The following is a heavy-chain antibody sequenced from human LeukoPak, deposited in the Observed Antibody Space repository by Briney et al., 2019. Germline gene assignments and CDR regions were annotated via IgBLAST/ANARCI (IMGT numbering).Heavy chain of an antibody. D-gene: IGHD5-12*01. V-gene: IGHV5-51*01. CDR3: ARIVASTQTSSYYYVMDV. Sequence: GESLKISCKGSGYTFTSYWIAWVRQMPGKGLEWMGIIYPGDSETRYSPSSQGQVTMSADKFIRTAYLQWSSLKASDTAMYYCARIVASTQTSSYYYVMDVWGQGTTVTVSS. CDR2: IYPGDSET. J-gene: IGHJ6*02. CDR1: GYTFTSYW.